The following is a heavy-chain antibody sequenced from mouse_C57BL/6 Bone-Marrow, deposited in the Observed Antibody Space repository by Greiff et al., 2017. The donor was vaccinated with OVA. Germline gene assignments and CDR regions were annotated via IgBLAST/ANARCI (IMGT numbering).Heavy chain of an antibody. V-gene: IGHV5-16*01. CDR1: GFTFSDYY. Sequence: EVQLVESEGGLVQPGSSMKLSCTASGFTFSDYYMAWVRQVPEKGLEWVANINYDGSSTYYLDSLKSRFIISTDNAKNILYLQMSSLTSEDTVTYDCAREGSLSMPLRRGYYFDYWGQGTTLTVSS. J-gene: IGHJ2*01. CDR3: AREGSLSMPLRRGYYFDY. CDR2: INYDGSST. D-gene: IGHD1-2*01.